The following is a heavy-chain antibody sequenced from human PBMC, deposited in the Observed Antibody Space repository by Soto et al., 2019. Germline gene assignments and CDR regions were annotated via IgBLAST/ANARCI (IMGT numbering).Heavy chain of an antibody. V-gene: IGHV2-5*01. CDR3: AHRLSSYDFWLDWFDP. J-gene: IGHJ5*02. CDR2: IYWNDDK. Sequence: SGPTLVKPTQTLTLTCTFSGFSLSTSGVGVGWIRQPPGKALEWLALIYWNDDKRYSPSLKSRLTITKDTSKNQVVLTMTNMDPVDTATYYCAHRLSSYDFWLDWFDPWGQGTLVTVSS. CDR1: GFSLSTSGVG. D-gene: IGHD3-3*01.